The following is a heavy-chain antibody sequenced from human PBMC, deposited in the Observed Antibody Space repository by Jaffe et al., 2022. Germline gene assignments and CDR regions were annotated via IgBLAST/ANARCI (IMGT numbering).Heavy chain of an antibody. J-gene: IGHJ4*02. D-gene: IGHD3-22*01. CDR1: GGSISSGSYY. V-gene: IGHV4-61*02. Sequence: QVQLQESGPGLVKPSQTLSLTCTVSGGSISSGSYYWSWIRQPAGKGLEWIGRIYTSGSTNYNPSLKSRVTISVDTSKNQFSLKLSSVTAADTAVYYCARDHYDSSGYGFPSTYWGQGTLVTVSS. CDR3: ARDHYDSSGYGFPSTY. CDR2: IYTSGST.